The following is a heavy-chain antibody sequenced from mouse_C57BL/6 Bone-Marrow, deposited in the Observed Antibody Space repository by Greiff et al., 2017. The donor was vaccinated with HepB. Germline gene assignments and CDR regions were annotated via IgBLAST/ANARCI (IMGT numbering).Heavy chain of an antibody. Sequence: VQLKQSGAELVRPGASVKLSCTASGLNIKDDYMHWVKQRPEQGLEWIGWIDPENGDTEYASKFQGKATITADTSSNTAYLQLSSLTSEDTAVYYCTTKEGLRRGFDYWGQGTTLTVSS. V-gene: IGHV14-4*01. CDR2: IDPENGDT. CDR1: GLNIKDDY. J-gene: IGHJ2*01. CDR3: TTKEGLRRGFDY. D-gene: IGHD2-4*01.